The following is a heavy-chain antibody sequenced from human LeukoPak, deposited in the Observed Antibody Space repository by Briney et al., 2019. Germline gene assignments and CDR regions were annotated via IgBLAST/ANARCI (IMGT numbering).Heavy chain of an antibody. Sequence: QAGGSLRLSCTVSGFTVSSNSMSWVRQAPGKGLEWVSFIYSGTIHYSDSVKGRFTISRDNSKNTLHLQMNSLRAEDTAVYYCARDPYSGSYGDYYYYYMDVWGKGTTVTISS. J-gene: IGHJ6*03. V-gene: IGHV3-53*01. D-gene: IGHD1-26*01. CDR2: IYSGTI. CDR1: GFTVSSNS. CDR3: ARDPYSGSYGDYYYYYMDV.